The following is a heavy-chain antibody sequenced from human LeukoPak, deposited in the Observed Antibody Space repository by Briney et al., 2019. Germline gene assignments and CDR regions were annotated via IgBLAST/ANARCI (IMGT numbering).Heavy chain of an antibody. CDR1: GFTFSSYA. D-gene: IGHD2-15*01. Sequence: GGSLRLSCAASGFTFSSYAMNWVRQAPGKGLEWVSSISSSSSYIYYADSVKGRFTISRDNAKNSLYLQMNSLRAEDTAVYYCARDRAAPGLTNNWFDPWGQGTLVTVSS. CDR2: ISSSSSYI. CDR3: ARDRAAPGLTNNWFDP. V-gene: IGHV3-21*01. J-gene: IGHJ5*02.